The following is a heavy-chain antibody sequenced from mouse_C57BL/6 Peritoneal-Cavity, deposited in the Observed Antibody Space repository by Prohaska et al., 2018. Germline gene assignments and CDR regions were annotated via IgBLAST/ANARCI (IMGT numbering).Heavy chain of an antibody. J-gene: IGHJ1*03. Sequence: EVQLLETGGGLVQPGGSRGLSCEGSGFTFSGFWMSWVRQTPGKTLKWIGDINSDGSSINYAPSIKERLTIFRDNEKNTLYLQMRNVRSEDTATYFCMRYGNYWYFDVWGTGTTVTVSS. CDR2: INSDGSSI. CDR1: GFTFSGFW. V-gene: IGHV11-2*01. CDR3: MRYGNYWYFDV. D-gene: IGHD2-1*01.